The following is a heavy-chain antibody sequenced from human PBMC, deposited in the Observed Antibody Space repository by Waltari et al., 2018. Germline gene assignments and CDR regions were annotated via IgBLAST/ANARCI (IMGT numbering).Heavy chain of an antibody. CDR1: GFTFSNYE. Sequence: EVQVVESGGGLVQPGGSLRLSCAASGFTFSNYEMNWVRQAPGKGLEGVSYMSNSGSTVYYADSVKGRFTISRDNAKNSLYLEMNSLRAEDTAVYYCARPSTEYYYYYYYMDVWGKGTTVTVS. J-gene: IGHJ6*03. CDR3: ARPSTEYYYYYYYMDV. V-gene: IGHV3-48*03. CDR2: MSNSGSTV.